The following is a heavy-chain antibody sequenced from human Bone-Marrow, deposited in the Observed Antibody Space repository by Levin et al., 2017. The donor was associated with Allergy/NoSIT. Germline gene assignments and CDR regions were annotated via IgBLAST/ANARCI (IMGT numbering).Heavy chain of an antibody. Sequence: GGSLRLSCAASGFTFSNYWMHWVRQVPGKGLVWVSRINSDGSSTSYADSVKGRFTISRDNAKNTLYMHMNSLRVEDTAVYYCGRGNYYGMDVWGQGTTVTVPS. CDR2: INSDGSST. J-gene: IGHJ6*02. CDR3: GRGNYYGMDV. CDR1: GFTFSNYW. D-gene: IGHD3-16*01. V-gene: IGHV3-74*01.